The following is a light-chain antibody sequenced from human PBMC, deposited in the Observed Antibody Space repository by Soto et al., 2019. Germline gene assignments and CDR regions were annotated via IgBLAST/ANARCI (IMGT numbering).Light chain of an antibody. CDR2: GNS. J-gene: IGLJ2*01. CDR1: SSNIGAGYD. V-gene: IGLV1-40*01. CDR3: QSYDSSLSGSV. Sequence: QSVLTQPPSVSGAPGQRVTTSCTGSSSNIGAGYDVHWYQQLPGTAPKLLIYGNSNRPSGVPDRCSGSKSGTSASLAITGLQAEDEADYYCQSYDSSLSGSVFGGGTKLTVL.